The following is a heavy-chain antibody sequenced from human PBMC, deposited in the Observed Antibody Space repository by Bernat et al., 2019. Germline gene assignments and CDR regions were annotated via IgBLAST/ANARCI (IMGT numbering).Heavy chain of an antibody. J-gene: IGHJ6*02. CDR1: GFTFSSYG. CDR2: IWYDGSNK. V-gene: IGHV3-33*01. CDR3: ARDPRYCSGGSCYLDCYYYGMDV. D-gene: IGHD2-15*01. Sequence: QVQLVESGGGVVQPGRSLRLSCAASGFTFSSYGMHWVRQAPGKGLEWVAVIWYDGSNKYYADSVKGRFTISRDNSKNTLYLQMNSLRAEDTAVYYCARDPRYCSGGSCYLDCYYYGMDVWGQGTTVTVSS.